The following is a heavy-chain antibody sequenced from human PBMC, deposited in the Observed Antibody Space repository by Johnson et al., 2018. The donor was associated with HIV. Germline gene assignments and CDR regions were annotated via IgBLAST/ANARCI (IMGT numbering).Heavy chain of an antibody. J-gene: IGHJ3*02. V-gene: IGHV3-23*04. CDR1: GFTFADYY. CDR3: AKGLRRTTVGNDAFDI. Sequence: VQLVESGGGLVKPGGSLRLSCAASGFTFADYYMNWMRQAPGKGLEWVSAISGSGGSTYYADSVKGRFTISRDNSKNTLYLQMNSLRAEDTAVYYFAKGLRRTTVGNDAFDIWGQGTMVTVSS. CDR2: ISGSGGST. D-gene: IGHD4-23*01.